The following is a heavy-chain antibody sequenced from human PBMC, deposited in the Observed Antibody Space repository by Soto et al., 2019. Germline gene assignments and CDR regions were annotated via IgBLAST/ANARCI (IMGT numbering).Heavy chain of an antibody. CDR1: GGSFSGYY. CDR3: ARGRSYCSSTSCYAGILVRFDY. V-gene: IGHV4-34*01. D-gene: IGHD2-2*01. Sequence: QVQLQQWGAGLLKPSETLSLTCAVYGGSFSGYYWSWIRQPPGKGLEWIGEINHSGSTNYNPSLKGRVTISVDTAKNQFSLKLRSVTAADSAVYYCARGRSYCSSTSCYAGILVRFDYWGQVTLVSVSS. CDR2: INHSGST. J-gene: IGHJ4*02.